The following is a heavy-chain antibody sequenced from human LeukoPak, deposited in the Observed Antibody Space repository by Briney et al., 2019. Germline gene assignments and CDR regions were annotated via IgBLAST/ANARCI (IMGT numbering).Heavy chain of an antibody. V-gene: IGHV3-74*01. CDR2: INRDGSRT. CDR1: GFTFSNHW. D-gene: IGHD6-19*01. CDR3: AKDKAVAGTRGGYYYGMDV. Sequence: GGSLRLSCAASGFTFSNHWMHWVRQAPGKGLMWVSRINRDGSRTDYADSVRGRFTISRDNAKNSLYLQMNSLRAEDTALYYCAKDKAVAGTRGGYYYGMDVWGQGTTVTVSS. J-gene: IGHJ6*02.